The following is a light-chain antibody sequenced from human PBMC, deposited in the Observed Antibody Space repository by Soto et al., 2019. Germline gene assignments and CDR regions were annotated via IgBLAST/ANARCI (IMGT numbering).Light chain of an antibody. J-gene: IGKJ3*01. CDR3: QQFSSPPFFP. CDR2: WAS. Sequence: DIVITQSPDSLAVSLGERASSSCKSSQGCFKGSNNKDCLAWYQQKPGQPPKLLLYWASTRESGVPDRFSGSGSGTDFTLTISSLQAEDVAIYYCQQFSSPPFFPFGPGTKVDIK. V-gene: IGKV4-1*01. CDR1: QGCFKGSNNKDC.